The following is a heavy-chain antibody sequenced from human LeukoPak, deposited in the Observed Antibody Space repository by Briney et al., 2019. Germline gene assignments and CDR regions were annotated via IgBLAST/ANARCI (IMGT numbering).Heavy chain of an antibody. CDR1: GFTFSSYA. CDR2: ISGSGGST. D-gene: IGHD3-10*01. V-gene: IGHV3-23*01. Sequence: GGSLRLSCAASGFTFSSYAMSWVRQAPGKGLEWVSAISGSGGSTYYADSVKGRFTISRDNSKNTLYLQMNSLRAEDTAVYYCAKDYSMVWELYCYGMDVWGQGTLVTVSS. J-gene: IGHJ6*02. CDR3: AKDYSMVWELYCYGMDV.